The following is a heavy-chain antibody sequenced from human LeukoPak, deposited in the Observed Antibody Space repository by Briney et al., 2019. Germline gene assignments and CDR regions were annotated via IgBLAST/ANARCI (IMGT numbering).Heavy chain of an antibody. CDR3: ARRAGAYSHPYDY. Sequence: PGGSLRLSCAASGFTFSDYSMSWVRQAPGKGLEWVSFIYSGGSTYYADSVKGRFTISRDNSKNTLYLQMNSLRADDTAVYYCARRAGAYSHPYDYWGQGTLVTVSS. CDR1: GFTFSDYS. J-gene: IGHJ4*02. CDR2: IYSGGST. D-gene: IGHD4/OR15-4a*01. V-gene: IGHV3-53*01.